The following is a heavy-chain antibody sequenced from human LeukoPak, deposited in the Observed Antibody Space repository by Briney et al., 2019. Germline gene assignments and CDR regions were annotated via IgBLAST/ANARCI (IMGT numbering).Heavy chain of an antibody. J-gene: IGHJ4*02. CDR2: INHSGST. Sequence: PSETLSLTCAVYGGSFGGYYWSWIRQPPGKGLEWIGEINHSGSTNYNPSLKSRVTISVDTSKNQFSLKLSSVTGADTAVYYCARGRGLITSSFDYWGQGTLVTVSS. D-gene: IGHD1-14*01. V-gene: IGHV4-34*01. CDR3: ARGRGLITSSFDY. CDR1: GGSFGGYY.